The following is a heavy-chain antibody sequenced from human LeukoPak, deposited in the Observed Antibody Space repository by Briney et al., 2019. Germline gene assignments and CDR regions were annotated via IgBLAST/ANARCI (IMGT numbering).Heavy chain of an antibody. V-gene: IGHV3-23*01. CDR2: ITAIDGRT. D-gene: IGHD6-13*01. CDR1: GFTFSGYW. J-gene: IGHJ4*02. Sequence: GGSLRLSCAASGFTFSGYWMHWVRQAPGRGLEWVSSITAIDGRTYYADSVRGRFTISRDNSKNTVYLQLNSLRAGDTAIYYCTKDRRGPAAGTWYFDSWGQGTLVTVSS. CDR3: TKDRRGPAAGTWYFDS.